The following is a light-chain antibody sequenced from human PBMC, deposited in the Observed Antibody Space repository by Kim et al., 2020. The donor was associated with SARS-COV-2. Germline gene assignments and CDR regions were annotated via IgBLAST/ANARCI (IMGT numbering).Light chain of an antibody. CDR3: SAWDNSLSALV. V-gene: IGLV1-47*02. CDR1: TSNIDRNY. J-gene: IGLJ2*01. Sequence: QSVLTQPPSASATPGQRVTISCSGSTSNIDRNYVFWYQQLPGTAPKLLIYDNNQRPSGVPDRFSGSKSGTSASLAISGLRSEDEADYYCSAWDNSLSALVFGGGTQLTVL. CDR2: DNN.